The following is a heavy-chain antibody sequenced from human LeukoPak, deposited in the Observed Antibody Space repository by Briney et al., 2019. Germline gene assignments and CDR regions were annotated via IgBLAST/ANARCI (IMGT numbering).Heavy chain of an antibody. V-gene: IGHV4-34*01. CDR2: INHSRST. D-gene: IGHD2-15*01. CDR1: GGSFSGYY. J-gene: IGHJ5*02. Sequence: SETLSLTCAVYGGSFSGYYWSWIRQPPGKGLEWIGEINHSRSTNYNPSLKSRVTISVDTSKNQFSLNLNSVTATDTAVYYCARGGVERYCSGGSCYGWFDPWGQGTLVTVSS. CDR3: ARGGVERYCSGGSCYGWFDP.